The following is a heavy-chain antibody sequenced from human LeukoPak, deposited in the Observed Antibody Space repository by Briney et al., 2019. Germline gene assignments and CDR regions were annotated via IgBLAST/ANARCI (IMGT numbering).Heavy chain of an antibody. CDR3: AKEGYCSSTSCYGLDY. V-gene: IGHV3-43D*03. CDR1: GFTFDDYA. Sequence: PGGSLRLSSAASGFTFDDYAMHWVRQAPGKGLEWVSLISWDGGSTYYADSVKGRFTISRDNSKSSLYLQMNSLRAEDTALYYRAKEGYCSSTSCYGLDYWGQGTLVTVSS. CDR2: ISWDGGST. D-gene: IGHD2-2*01. J-gene: IGHJ4*02.